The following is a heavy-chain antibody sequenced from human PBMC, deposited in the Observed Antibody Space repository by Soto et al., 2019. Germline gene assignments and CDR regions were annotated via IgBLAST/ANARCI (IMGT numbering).Heavy chain of an antibody. Sequence: GGSLRLSCAASGFTFSSYWMHWVRQAPGKGLVWVSRINSDGSSTSYADSVKGRFTISRDNAKNTLYLQRNSLRAEDTAVYYCARVGFVGDYYYYGMDVWGQGTTVTVSS. CDR1: GFTFSSYW. J-gene: IGHJ6*02. V-gene: IGHV3-74*01. CDR2: INSDGSST. CDR3: ARVGFVGDYYYYGMDV. D-gene: IGHD3-3*01.